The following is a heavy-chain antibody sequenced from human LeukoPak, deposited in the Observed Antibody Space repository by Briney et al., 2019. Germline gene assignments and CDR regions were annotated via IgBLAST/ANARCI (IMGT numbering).Heavy chain of an antibody. CDR1: GYTFTGYY. J-gene: IGHJ5*02. CDR2: INPNSGGT. CDR3: TRGRYCSSTICYRRLINWFDP. D-gene: IGHD2-2*01. V-gene: IGHV1-2*02. Sequence: ASVKVSCKASGYTFTGYYMHWVRQAPGQGLEWMGWINPNSGGTNYAQKFQGRVTMTRDTSISTAYMELSRLRSDDTAVYYCTRGRYCSSTICYRRLINWFDPWGQGTLVTVSS.